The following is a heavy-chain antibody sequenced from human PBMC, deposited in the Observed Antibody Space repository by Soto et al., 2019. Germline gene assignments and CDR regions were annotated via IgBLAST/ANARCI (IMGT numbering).Heavy chain of an antibody. CDR3: TRARPAMVRGVTQYGMDV. J-gene: IGHJ6*02. V-gene: IGHV3-73*01. CDR1: GFTFSGSA. D-gene: IGHD3-10*01. CDR2: IRSKANSYAT. Sequence: GGSLRLSCAASGFTFSGSAMHWVRQASGKGLEWVGRIRSKANSYATAYAASVKGRFTISRDDSKNTAYLQMNSLKTEDTAVYYCTRARPAMVRGVTQYGMDVWGQGTTVTVSS.